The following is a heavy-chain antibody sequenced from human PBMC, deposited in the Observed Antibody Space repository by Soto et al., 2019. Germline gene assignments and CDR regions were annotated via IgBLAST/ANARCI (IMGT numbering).Heavy chain of an antibody. V-gene: IGHV1-3*01. J-gene: IGHJ6*02. CDR3: ARASCSSTRCNNYYYYGMDV. CDR2: IYAGNENT. Sequence: ASVKVSCKTSGYTFTSYSMHWVRQAPGQRLEWMGWIYAGNENTKYSQKFQGRVTINRDTSANTAYMELSSLRSEDTAVYYCARASCSSTRCNNYYYYGMDVWGQGTTFTVS. D-gene: IGHD2-2*01. CDR1: GYTFTSYS.